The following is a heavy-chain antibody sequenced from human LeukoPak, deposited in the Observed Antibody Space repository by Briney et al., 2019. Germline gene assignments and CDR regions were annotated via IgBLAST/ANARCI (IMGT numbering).Heavy chain of an antibody. J-gene: IGHJ4*02. V-gene: IGHV4-4*02. CDR3: ATRYSVWPK. Sequence: PSGTLSLTCAVSGASITGSDWCWWTWVRQPPGKGLEWIGEIYHSGSTNYNPSLKRRVTISLDKSKNHFSLTLTSVTAADTAMYYCATRYSVWPKWGPGTLVTVSS. CDR1: GASITGSDW. D-gene: IGHD5/OR15-5a*01. CDR2: IYHSGST.